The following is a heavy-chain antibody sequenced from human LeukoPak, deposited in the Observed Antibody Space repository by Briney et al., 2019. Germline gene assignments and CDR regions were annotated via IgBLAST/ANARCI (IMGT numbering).Heavy chain of an antibody. J-gene: IGHJ6*04. CDR3: ARDAIAVAGTYYYYYGMDV. V-gene: IGHV4-59*01. D-gene: IGHD6-19*01. Sequence: SETLSLTCTVSGGSISSYYWGWIRQPPGKGLEWIGYIYYSGSTNYNPSLKSRVTISVDTSKNQFSLKLSSVTAADTAVYYCARDAIAVAGTYYYYYGMDVWGKGTTVTVSS. CDR1: GGSISSYY. CDR2: IYYSGST.